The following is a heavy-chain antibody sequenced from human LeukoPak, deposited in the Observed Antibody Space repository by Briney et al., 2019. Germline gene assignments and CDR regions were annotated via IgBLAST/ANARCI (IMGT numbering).Heavy chain of an antibody. V-gene: IGHV1-69*05. CDR1: GGTFGSYA. Sequence: SVKVSCKASGGTFGSYAISWVRQAPGQGLEWMGGIIPIFGTANYAQKFQGRVTITTDESTSTAYMELSSLRSEDTAVYYCARDYCTSTSCYDRFDYWGQGTLVTVSS. J-gene: IGHJ4*02. CDR2: IIPIFGTA. CDR3: ARDYCTSTSCYDRFDY. D-gene: IGHD2-2*01.